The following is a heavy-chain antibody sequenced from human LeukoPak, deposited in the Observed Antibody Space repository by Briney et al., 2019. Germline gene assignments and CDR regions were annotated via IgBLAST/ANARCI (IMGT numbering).Heavy chain of an antibody. CDR2: INPNSGDT. Sequence: GALVKVSCQASGYTLTGYDMHWVRQAPGQGLEWMGRINPNSGDTNYAQNFQGRVTMTRDTSISTVYMELSRLRSDDTAVYYCARDPSAGSPHGWFDPWGQGTLVTVSS. CDR3: ARDPSAGSPHGWFDP. D-gene: IGHD2-15*01. CDR1: GYTLTGYD. V-gene: IGHV1-2*06. J-gene: IGHJ5*02.